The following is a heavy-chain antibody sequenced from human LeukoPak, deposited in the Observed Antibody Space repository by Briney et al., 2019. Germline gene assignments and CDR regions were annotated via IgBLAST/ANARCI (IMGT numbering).Heavy chain of an antibody. D-gene: IGHD2-21*02. CDR2: ISAYNGNT. V-gene: IGHV1-18*01. CDR1: GYTFTSYG. J-gene: IGHJ4*02. Sequence: GASVKVSCKASGYTFTSYGISWVRQAPGQGLEWVGWISAYNGNTNYAQKLQGRVTMTTDTSTSTAYMELRSLRSDDTAVYYCARVVAYCGGDCYSRGGFDYWGQGTLVTVSS. CDR3: ARVVAYCGGDCYSRGGFDY.